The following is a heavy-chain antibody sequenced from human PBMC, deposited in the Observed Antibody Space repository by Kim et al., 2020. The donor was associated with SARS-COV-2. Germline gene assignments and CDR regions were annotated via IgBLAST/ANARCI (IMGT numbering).Heavy chain of an antibody. Sequence: SETLSLTCAVYGGSFSGYYWSWIRQPPGKGLEWIGEINHSGSTNYNPSLKSRVTISVDTSKNQFSLKLSSVTAADTAVYYCARGTFVVAAPGGPPKPYYFDYWGQGTLVTVSS. V-gene: IGHV4-34*01. J-gene: IGHJ4*02. D-gene: IGHD2-15*01. CDR3: ARGTFVVAAPGGPPKPYYFDY. CDR1: GGSFSGYY. CDR2: INHSGST.